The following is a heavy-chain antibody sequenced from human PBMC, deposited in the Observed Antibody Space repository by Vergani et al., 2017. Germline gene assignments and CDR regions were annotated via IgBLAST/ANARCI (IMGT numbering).Heavy chain of an antibody. V-gene: IGHV4-61*01. Sequence: QVQLQESGPGLVKPSETLSLTCTVSGGSVSSGSYYWSWIRQPPGKGLEWIGYIYYSGSTNYNPSLKSRVTISVDTSKNQFSRKMSSVTAADTAVYYCARVAGRAFDIWGQGTMVTVSS. CDR3: ARVAGRAFDI. CDR2: IYYSGST. J-gene: IGHJ3*02. CDR1: GGSVSSGSYY.